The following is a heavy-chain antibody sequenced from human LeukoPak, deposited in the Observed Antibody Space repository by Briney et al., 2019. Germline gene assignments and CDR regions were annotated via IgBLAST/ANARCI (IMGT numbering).Heavy chain of an antibody. CDR2: INPSGRI. V-gene: IGHV4-34*01. D-gene: IGHD3-22*01. CDR1: GGSFSGYY. CDR3: ARGRHEITMILVVMTAVSYYLDV. Sequence: SETLSLTCAAYGGSFSGYYWTWIRQAPGKGLEWIGEINPSGRISYNPSLTSRLTISVDASKNQFSLNLKSLTAADTAVYSCARGRHEITMILVVMTAVSYYLDVWGKGTTVTVS. J-gene: IGHJ6*03.